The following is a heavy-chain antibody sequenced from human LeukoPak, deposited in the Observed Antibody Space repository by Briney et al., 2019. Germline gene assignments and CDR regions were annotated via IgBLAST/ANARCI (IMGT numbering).Heavy chain of an antibody. Sequence: PGGSLRLSCAASGFTFSDYYMSWIRQAPGKGLKWVSYISSSSSYTNYADSVKGRFTISRDNAKNSLYLQMNSLRAEDTAVYYCARVGYYYDSSGYYPHQNFDYWGQGTLVTVSS. D-gene: IGHD3-22*01. J-gene: IGHJ4*02. V-gene: IGHV3-11*06. CDR2: ISSSSSYT. CDR3: ARVGYYYDSSGYYPHQNFDY. CDR1: GFTFSDYY.